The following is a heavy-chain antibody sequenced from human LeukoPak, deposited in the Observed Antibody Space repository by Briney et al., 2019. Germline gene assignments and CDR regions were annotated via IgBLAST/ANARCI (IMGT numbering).Heavy chain of an antibody. V-gene: IGHV3-23*01. J-gene: IGHJ4*02. Sequence: GGSLRLSCAVSGFTITDYGMSWVRQAPGKGREWVSAISVSGDTKYYADSVKGRFIISRDNSRNTLYLQINSLRAGDTALYYCAQGYSSGWYPYWGQGTLVTVSS. D-gene: IGHD6-19*01. CDR3: AQGYSSGWYPY. CDR2: ISVSGDTK. CDR1: GFTITDYG.